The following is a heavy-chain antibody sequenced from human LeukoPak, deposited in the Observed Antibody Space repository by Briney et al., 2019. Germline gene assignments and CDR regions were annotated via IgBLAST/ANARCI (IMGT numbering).Heavy chain of an antibody. CDR1: GGTFSSYA. V-gene: IGHV1-69*13. CDR3: ARMSDFWSGYDY. Sequence: SVTVSCKASGGTFSSYAISWVRQAPGQGLEWMGGIIPIFGTANYAQKFQGRVTITADESTSTAYMELSSLRSEDTAVYYCARMSDFWSGYDYWGQGTLVTVSS. J-gene: IGHJ4*02. CDR2: IIPIFGTA. D-gene: IGHD3-3*01.